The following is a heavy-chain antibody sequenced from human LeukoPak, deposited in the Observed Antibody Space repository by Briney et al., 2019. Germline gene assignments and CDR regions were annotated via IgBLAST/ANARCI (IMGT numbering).Heavy chain of an antibody. Sequence: SETLSLTCTVSGGSISSYYWSWIRQPPGKGLEGVGYIYYSGSTNYNPSLKSRVTISVDTSKNQFSMKLSFVTAADTAVYYCARGGGGYYDILTGYYPPFHYWGQGTLVTVSS. CDR2: IYYSGST. CDR3: ARGGGGYYDILTGYYPPFHY. CDR1: GGSISSYY. V-gene: IGHV4-59*01. D-gene: IGHD3-9*01. J-gene: IGHJ4*02.